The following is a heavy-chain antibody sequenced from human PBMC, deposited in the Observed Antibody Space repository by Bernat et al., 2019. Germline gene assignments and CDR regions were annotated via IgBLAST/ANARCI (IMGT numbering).Heavy chain of an antibody. V-gene: IGHV3-48*03. J-gene: IGHJ4*02. Sequence: VQLVESGGGLVQPGGSLRLSCAASGFTFSSYEMNWVRQAPGKGLEWVSYISSSGSTIYYADSVKGRFTISRDNVKNSLYLQMNSLRAEDTAVYYCVRDSNADSYGDYWGQGPLITVSS. D-gene: IGHD2-21*02. CDR1: GFTFSSYE. CDR2: ISSSGSTI. CDR3: VRDSNADSYGDY.